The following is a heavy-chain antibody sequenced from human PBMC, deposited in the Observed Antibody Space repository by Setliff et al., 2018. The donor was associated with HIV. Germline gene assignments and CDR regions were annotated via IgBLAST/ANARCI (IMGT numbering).Heavy chain of an antibody. V-gene: IGHV3-21*01. CDR2: ISSSSYYI. CDR3: ASIELAAMVPVDY. CDR1: GFTFSSYT. Sequence: AGGSLRLSCAASGFTFSSYTMNWVRQAPGKGLEWVSSISSSSYYIYYADSVKGRFTISRDNAKNSLFLQMNSLRAEDTAVYYCASIELAAMVPVDYWGQGTLVTVS. J-gene: IGHJ4*02. D-gene: IGHD5-18*01.